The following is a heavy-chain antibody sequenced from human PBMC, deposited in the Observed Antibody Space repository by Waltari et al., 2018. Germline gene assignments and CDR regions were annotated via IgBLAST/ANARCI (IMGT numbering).Heavy chain of an antibody. CDR3: ATWTGGSLGAFDN. CDR1: GFTVSNNY. CDR2: IYSGGYT. Sequence: EVQLVESGGGLIQPGGSLRLSCEVSGFTVSNNYLGWVRQAPGKGLGWLSVIYSGGYTYDADAVRGRFTISRDNCKNTLYLQMNSLRVEDTALYYWATWTGGSLGAFDNWGQGTMVTVSS. V-gene: IGHV3-53*01. D-gene: IGHD7-27*01. J-gene: IGHJ3*02.